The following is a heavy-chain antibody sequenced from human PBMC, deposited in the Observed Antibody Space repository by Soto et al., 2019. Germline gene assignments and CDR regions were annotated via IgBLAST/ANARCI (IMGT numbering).Heavy chain of an antibody. V-gene: IGHV3-33*01. Sequence: PGGSLRLSCAASGFTFSSYGMHWDRQAPGKGLEWVAVIWYDGSNKYYADSVKGRFTISRDNSKNKLYLQMNSLRAEDTAVYYCARVYYYYYMDVWGKGTTVTVSS. CDR1: GFTFSSYG. CDR3: ARVYYYYYMDV. J-gene: IGHJ6*03. CDR2: IWYDGSNK.